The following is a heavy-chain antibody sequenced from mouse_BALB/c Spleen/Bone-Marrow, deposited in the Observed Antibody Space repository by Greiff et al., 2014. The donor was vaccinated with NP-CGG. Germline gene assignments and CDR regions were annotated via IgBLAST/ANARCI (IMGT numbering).Heavy chain of an antibody. CDR1: GFSLTSYG. Sequence: QVQLQQSGPGLVAPSQSLSITCTVSGFSLTSYGVSWVRQPPGKGLEWLGVIWGGGSTNYHSPLICRLSISEDNSKSQIFIKLSSLKSDDTAVYYCAKANWAPFDYWGQGTTLTVSS. D-gene: IGHD4-1*01. CDR2: IWGGGST. CDR3: AKANWAPFDY. V-gene: IGHV2-3*01. J-gene: IGHJ2*01.